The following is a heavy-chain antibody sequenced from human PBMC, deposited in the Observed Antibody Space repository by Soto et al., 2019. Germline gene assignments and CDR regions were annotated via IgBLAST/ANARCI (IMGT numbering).Heavy chain of an antibody. V-gene: IGHV4-31*03. CDR3: ARELDAGGLTDY. CDR1: GGSISSGGYY. J-gene: IGHJ4*02. D-gene: IGHD3-9*01. Sequence: QMQLQESGPGLVKPSQTLSLTCTVSGGSISSGGYYWSWIRQHPGKGLEWIGYIYYSGSTYYNPSLKSRVTISVDTSKNQFSLKLSSVTVADTAVYYCARELDAGGLTDYWGQGTLVTVSS. CDR2: IYYSGST.